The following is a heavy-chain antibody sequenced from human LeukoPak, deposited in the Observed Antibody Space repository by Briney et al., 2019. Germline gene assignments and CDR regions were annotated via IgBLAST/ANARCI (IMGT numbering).Heavy chain of an antibody. D-gene: IGHD1-26*01. CDR2: IYYSGST. Sequence: SETLSLTCTVSGGSISSYYWSWIRQPPGKGLEWIGYIYYSGSTNYNPSLKSRVTISVDTSKNQFSLKLSSVTAADTAVYYYARASSGSWGAHYYFDYWGQGTLVTVSS. CDR1: GGSISSYY. CDR3: ARASSGSWGAHYYFDY. J-gene: IGHJ4*02. V-gene: IGHV4-59*01.